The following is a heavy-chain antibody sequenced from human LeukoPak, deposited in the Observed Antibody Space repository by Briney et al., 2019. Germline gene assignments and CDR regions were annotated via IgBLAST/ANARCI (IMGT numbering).Heavy chain of an antibody. CDR3: ARGIAARDNWFDP. CDR1: GYTFTGYY. CDR2: IIPIFGTA. V-gene: IGHV1-69*06. D-gene: IGHD6-6*01. Sequence: SVKVSCKASGYTFTGYYMHWVRQAPGQGLEWMGGIIPIFGTANYAQKFQGRVTITADKSTSTAYMELSSLRSEDTAVYYCARGIAARDNWFDPWGQGTLVTVSS. J-gene: IGHJ5*02.